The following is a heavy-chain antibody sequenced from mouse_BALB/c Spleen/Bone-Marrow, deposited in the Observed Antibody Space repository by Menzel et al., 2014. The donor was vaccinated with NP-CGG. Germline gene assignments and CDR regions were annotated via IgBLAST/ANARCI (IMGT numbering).Heavy chain of an antibody. CDR2: INPYNGDT. CDR3: GRSKYGNYDAMDY. Sequence: DVKLQESGPELVKPGASVRISCKASGYSFTGYFMNWVKQSHGKSLEWIGRINPYNGDTFYNQKFKGKATLTVDKSSSTAHMGLLSLTSEDSAVYYCGRSKYGNYDAMDYWGQGTSVTVSS. D-gene: IGHD2-10*02. CDR1: GYSFTGYF. J-gene: IGHJ4*01. V-gene: IGHV1-37*01.